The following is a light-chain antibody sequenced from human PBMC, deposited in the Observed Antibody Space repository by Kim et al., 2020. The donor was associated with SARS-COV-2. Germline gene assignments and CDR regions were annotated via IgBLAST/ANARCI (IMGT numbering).Light chain of an antibody. V-gene: IGKV3-15*01. Sequence: LSVAPGERATLSSRGSQGVSKLAWYQQRPGQAHRLLIYGASTRATGIPARFSGSGSGTEFTLTISSLQSEDFAVYYCQQYNIWRTFGQGTKVDIK. CDR1: QGVSK. CDR2: GAS. CDR3: QQYNIWRT. J-gene: IGKJ1*01.